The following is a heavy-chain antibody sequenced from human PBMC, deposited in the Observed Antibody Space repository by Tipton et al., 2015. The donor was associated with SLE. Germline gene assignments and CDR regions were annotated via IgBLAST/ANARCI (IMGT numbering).Heavy chain of an antibody. CDR2: ISYSGSA. CDR3: AREAGGEGKLDY. D-gene: IGHD3-10*01. V-gene: IGHV4-31*11. J-gene: IGHJ4*02. CDR1: AGSMSHGDYY. Sequence: GLVKPSETLSLTCAVSAGSMSHGDYYWAWIRQRPGKGLEWIGYISYSGSASYSPSFKSRPLISLDTSKNQFSLKLNSVTAADTAVYYCAREAGGEGKLDYWGQGTLVTVSS.